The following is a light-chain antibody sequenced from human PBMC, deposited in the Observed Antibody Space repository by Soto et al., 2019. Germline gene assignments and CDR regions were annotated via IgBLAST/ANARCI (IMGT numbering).Light chain of an antibody. V-gene: IGLV8-61*01. CDR1: SGSVSTTYY. CDR2: STN. J-gene: IGLJ3*02. CDR3: VLYMSSGFSV. Sequence: QAVVTQEPSFSVSPGGTVTLTCGLSSGSVSTTYYPSWYQQTPGQAPRTLIYSTNTRSSGVPDRFSGSILGNKAALTITGAQADDEADYYCVLYMSSGFSVFGGGTKLTVL.